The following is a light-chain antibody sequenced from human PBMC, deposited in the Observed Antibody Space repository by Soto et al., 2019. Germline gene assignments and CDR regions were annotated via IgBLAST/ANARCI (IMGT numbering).Light chain of an antibody. V-gene: IGLV2-23*02. CDR2: EVS. Sequence: QSALAQPASVSGSPGQSITISCTGTSSDVGSYNLVSWYQQHPGKAPKLMIYEVSKRPSGVSNRFSGSKSGNTASLTISGLRAEDEADYYCCSYAGSSTFVVFGTGTKVTVL. CDR1: SSDVGSYNL. CDR3: CSYAGSSTFVV. J-gene: IGLJ1*01.